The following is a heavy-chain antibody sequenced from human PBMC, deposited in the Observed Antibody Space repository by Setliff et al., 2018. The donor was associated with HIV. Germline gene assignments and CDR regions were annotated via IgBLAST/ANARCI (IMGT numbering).Heavy chain of an antibody. Sequence: VASVKVSCKASGYTFTTYAMNWVRQAPGQGLEWMGWINTNTGNPTYAQGFTGRFVFSLDTSVSTAYLQISSLKAEYTAVYYCAREVVVAGVHYYNMDVWGKGTTVTVSS. V-gene: IGHV7-4-1*02. CDR3: AREVVVAGVHYYNMDV. CDR1: GYTFTTYA. CDR2: INTNTGNP. D-gene: IGHD2-15*01. J-gene: IGHJ6*03.